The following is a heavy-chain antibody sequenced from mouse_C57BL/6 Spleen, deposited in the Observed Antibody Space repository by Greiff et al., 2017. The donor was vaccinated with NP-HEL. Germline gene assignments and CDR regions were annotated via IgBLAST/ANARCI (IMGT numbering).Heavy chain of an antibody. CDR1: GYAFSSSW. CDR3: ASVRYYGSSRYFDV. J-gene: IGHJ1*03. CDR2: IYPGDGDT. Sequence: VQLQQSGPELVKPGASVKISCKASGYAFSSSWMNWVKQRPGKGLEWIGRIYPGDGDTNYNGKFKGKATLTADKSSSTAYMQLSSLTSEDAAVYFCASVRYYGSSRYFDVWGTGTTVTVSS. D-gene: IGHD1-1*01. V-gene: IGHV1-82*01.